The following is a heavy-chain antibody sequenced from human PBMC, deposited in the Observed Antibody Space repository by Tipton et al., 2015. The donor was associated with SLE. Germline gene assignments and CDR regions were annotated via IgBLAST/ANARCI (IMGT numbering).Heavy chain of an antibody. CDR2: ISTYNGNT. D-gene: IGHD3-16*01. V-gene: IGHV1-18*01. CDR1: GYTFTTYG. CDR3: ARGPWGPNKRDHYWFVH. Sequence: QSGAEVKKPGASVRVSCKASGYTFTTYGISWVRQAPGQGLEWMGWISTYNGNTNYAQKLQGRVTMTSDTSTSTAYMELRSLRSEDTAVYYWARGPWGPNKRDHYWFVHSGQGTLVTFSS. J-gene: IGHJ5*02.